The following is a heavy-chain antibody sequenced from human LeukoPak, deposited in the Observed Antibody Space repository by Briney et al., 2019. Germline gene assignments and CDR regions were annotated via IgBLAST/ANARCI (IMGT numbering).Heavy chain of an antibody. CDR1: GYTFTGYY. D-gene: IGHD6-13*01. Sequence: GASVKVSCKASGYTFTGYYMHWVRQAPGQGLEWMGWISAYNGNTNYAQKLQGRVTMTTDTSTSTAYMELRSLRSDDTAVYYCARDLVTGYSSSWYDPMDVWGQGTTVTVSS. J-gene: IGHJ6*02. CDR3: ARDLVTGYSSSWYDPMDV. V-gene: IGHV1-18*04. CDR2: ISAYNGNT.